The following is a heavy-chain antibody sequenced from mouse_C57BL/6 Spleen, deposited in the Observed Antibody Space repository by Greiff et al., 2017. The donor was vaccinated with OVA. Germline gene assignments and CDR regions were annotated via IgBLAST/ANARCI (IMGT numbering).Heavy chain of an antibody. D-gene: IGHD1-1*01. CDR3: ARSDYYGSSSWFAY. Sequence: LVESGPELVKPGASVKISCKASGYAFSSSWMNWVKQRPGKGLEWIGRIYPGDGDTNYNGKFKGKATLTADKSSITAYMQLSSRTSEDSAVYFCARSDYYGSSSWFAYWGQGTLVTVSA. V-gene: IGHV1-82*01. J-gene: IGHJ3*01. CDR1: GYAFSSSW. CDR2: IYPGDGDT.